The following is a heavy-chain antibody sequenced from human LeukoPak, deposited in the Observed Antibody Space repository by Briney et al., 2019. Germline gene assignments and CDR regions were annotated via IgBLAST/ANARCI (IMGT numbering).Heavy chain of an antibody. CDR1: GGSISSSSYY. J-gene: IGHJ4*02. D-gene: IGHD2-2*01. CDR3: ARQLGYCSSTSCYADKVDY. CDR2: IYYSGST. Sequence: SETLSHTCTVSGGSISSSSYYWGWIRQPPGQGLEWFGSIYYSGSTYYNPSLKSRVTISVHTSQIQFSLKLSSVTAADTAVYYCARQLGYCSSTSCYADKVDYWGQGTLVTVSS. V-gene: IGHV4-39*01.